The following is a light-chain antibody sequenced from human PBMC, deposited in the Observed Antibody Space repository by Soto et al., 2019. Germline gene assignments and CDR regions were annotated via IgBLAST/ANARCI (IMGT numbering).Light chain of an antibody. J-gene: IGKJ1*01. V-gene: IGKV3-20*01. Sequence: EIVLTQSPDTLSLSPGETGTLSCRASQSISSRYLAWYQQKPGQAPRLLIYGASSRATGIPDRFSGSGSGTDFTLTISRLEPEDFAVYYCQHHGTFGQGTKVDIK. CDR3: QHHGT. CDR2: GAS. CDR1: QSISSRY.